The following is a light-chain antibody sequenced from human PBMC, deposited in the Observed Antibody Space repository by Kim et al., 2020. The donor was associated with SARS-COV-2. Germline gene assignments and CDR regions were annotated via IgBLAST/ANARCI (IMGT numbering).Light chain of an antibody. CDR3: QAWDSGTVV. V-gene: IGLV3-1*01. J-gene: IGLJ2*01. CDR1: KLGEKY. CDR2: QDF. Sequence: SYELTQPPSVSVSPGQTVTLTCSGDKLGEKYSCWYQQRSGQSPILLIYQDFKRPSGIPERFSGSNFGNTATLTISGTQTVDEADYYCQAWDSGTVVFGGGPQLTVL.